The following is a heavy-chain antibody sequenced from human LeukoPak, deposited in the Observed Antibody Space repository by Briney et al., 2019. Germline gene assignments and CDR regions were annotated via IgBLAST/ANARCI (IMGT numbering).Heavy chain of an antibody. CDR1: GYTFTSYD. CDR2: MNPNSGNT. D-gene: IGHD3-3*01. CDR3: ARDGITIFGVVIEDAFDI. V-gene: IGHV1-8*03. J-gene: IGHJ3*02. Sequence: VASVKVSCKASGYTFTSYDINWVRQATGQGLEWMGWMNPNSGNTGYAQKFQGRVTITRNTSISTAYMELSSLRSEDTAVYYCARDGITIFGVVIEDAFDIWGQGTMVTVSS.